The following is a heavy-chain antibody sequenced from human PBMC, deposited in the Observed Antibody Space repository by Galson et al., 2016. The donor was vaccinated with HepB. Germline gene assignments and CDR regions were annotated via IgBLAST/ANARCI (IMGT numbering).Heavy chain of an antibody. CDR2: IFSEADGGET. V-gene: IGHV3-15*07. CDR1: GGSISNNNW. J-gene: IGHJ4*02. Sequence: ETLSLTCAVSGGSISNNNWWSWVRQPPGKGLEWVGRIFSEADGGETDYAAPVKGRFIISRDDSKNTLYLQMNSLQAEDTAVYYCANYQLGSSLYWGQGSLVTVSS. CDR3: ANYQLGSSLY. D-gene: IGHD1-26*01.